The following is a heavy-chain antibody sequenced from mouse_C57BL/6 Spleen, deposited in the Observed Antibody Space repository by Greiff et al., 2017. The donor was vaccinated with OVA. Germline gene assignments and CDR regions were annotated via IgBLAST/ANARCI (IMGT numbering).Heavy chain of an antibody. J-gene: IGHJ3*01. CDR2: INPNNGGT. CDR1: GYTFTDYN. V-gene: IGHV1-18*01. CDR3: ARRIYYDYDEGFAY. D-gene: IGHD2-4*01. Sequence: EVQLQQSGPELVKPGASVKIPCKASGYTFTDYNMDWVKQSHGKSLEWIGDINPNNGGTIYNQKFKGKATLTVDKSSSTAYMERRSLTSEDTAVYCCARRIYYDYDEGFAYWGQGTLVTVPA.